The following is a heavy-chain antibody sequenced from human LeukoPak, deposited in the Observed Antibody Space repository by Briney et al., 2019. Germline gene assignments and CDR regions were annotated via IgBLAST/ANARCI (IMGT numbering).Heavy chain of an antibody. Sequence: GGSLRLACVASGFTFSNFGMHWVRQAPGKGLEWVALISYDGSNKYYADSVKGRFTIFRDNSKNTLYLQMNSLRAEDTAVYYCAPGGDYTFFDYWGQGTLVTVSS. CDR3: APGGDYTFFDY. D-gene: IGHD4-17*01. J-gene: IGHJ4*02. V-gene: IGHV3-30*03. CDR2: ISYDGSNK. CDR1: GFTFSNFG.